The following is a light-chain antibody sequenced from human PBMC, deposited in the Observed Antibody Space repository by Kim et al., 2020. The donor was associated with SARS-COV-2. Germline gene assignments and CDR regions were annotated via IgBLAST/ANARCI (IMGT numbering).Light chain of an antibody. Sequence: DIVMTQSPLSLPVTPGEPASISCKSSQSLLYSNGYTYLDWYLQKPGQSPQLLIYLGSNRASGVPDRFSGSGSGTDFTLKISRVEAEDAGVYYCMQALQTPRTFGQGTKLAI. CDR2: LGS. CDR1: QSLLYSNGYTY. CDR3: MQALQTPRT. J-gene: IGKJ2*01. V-gene: IGKV2-28*01.